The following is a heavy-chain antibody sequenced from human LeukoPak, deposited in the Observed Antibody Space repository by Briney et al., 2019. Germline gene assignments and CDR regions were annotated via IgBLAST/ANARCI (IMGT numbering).Heavy chain of an antibody. CDR2: ISGGGSSI. D-gene: IGHD2-21*02. V-gene: IGHV3-23*01. Sequence: TGGSLRLSCAASGFTFSNYAMSWVRQAPGKGLEWVSTISGGGSSITSADSVKGRFTISRDNSKNTLYLQMNSLRAEDTAVYYCAKDYSYCGGDCYHYKYYFDYWGQGTLVTVSS. CDR3: AKDYSYCGGDCYHYKYYFDY. J-gene: IGHJ4*02. CDR1: GFTFSNYA.